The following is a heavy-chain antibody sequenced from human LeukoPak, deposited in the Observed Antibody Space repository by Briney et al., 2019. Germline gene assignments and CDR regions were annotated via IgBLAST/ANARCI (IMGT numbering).Heavy chain of an antibody. CDR1: GYTFTSYG. CDR2: ISAYNGNT. CDR3: ARASTYYDFWSGYSRKQDFDY. J-gene: IGHJ4*02. V-gene: IGHV1-18*01. D-gene: IGHD3-3*01. Sequence: ASVKVSCKASGYTFTSYGISWVRQAPGQGLEWMGWISAYNGNTNYAQKLQGRDTMTTDTSTSTAYMELRSLRSDDTAVYYCARASTYYDFWSGYSRKQDFDYWGQGTLVTVSS.